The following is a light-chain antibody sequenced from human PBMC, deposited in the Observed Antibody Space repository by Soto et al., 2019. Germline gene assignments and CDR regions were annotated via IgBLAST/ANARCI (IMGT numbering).Light chain of an antibody. Sequence: EVVVTQGPGTRSMSPGERTTISCRASQTVSSSYVPWYQQKPGQAPRLLIYGAASRATGIPDRFSGSGSGTDFTLTISILQSEDFAVDHGQHYTNWGWTFGQ. V-gene: IGKV3-20*01. CDR3: QHYTNWGWT. J-gene: IGKJ1*01. CDR1: QTVSSSY. CDR2: GAA.